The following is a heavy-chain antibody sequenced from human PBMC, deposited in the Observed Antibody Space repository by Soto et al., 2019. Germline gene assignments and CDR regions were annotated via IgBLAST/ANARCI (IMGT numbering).Heavy chain of an antibody. CDR1: GGTFSSYA. CDR2: IIPILGIA. Sequence: QVQLVQSGAEVKKPGSSVKVSCKASGGTFSSYAISWVRQAPGQGLEWMGRIIPILGIANYAQKFQGRVTITADKSTSTAYMELSSLRSEDAAVYYCTRRFSYYDSSGYYYGMDVWGQGTTVTVSS. V-gene: IGHV1-69*02. CDR3: TRRFSYYDSSGYYYGMDV. J-gene: IGHJ6*02. D-gene: IGHD3-22*01.